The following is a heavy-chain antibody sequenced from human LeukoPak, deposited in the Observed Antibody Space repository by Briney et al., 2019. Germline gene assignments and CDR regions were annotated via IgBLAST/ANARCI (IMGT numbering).Heavy chain of an antibody. V-gene: IGHV1-2*02. D-gene: IGHD3-22*01. CDR1: GYTFTGYY. CDR3: ARDQDDSSGYYDY. J-gene: IGHJ4*02. Sequence: ASVKVSCKASGYTFTGYYMHWVRQAPGQGLEWMGWINPNSGGTNYAQKFQGRVTMTRDTSISTAYMELSRLRSDDTAVYYCARDQDDSSGYYDYWGQGTLVTVSS. CDR2: INPNSGGT.